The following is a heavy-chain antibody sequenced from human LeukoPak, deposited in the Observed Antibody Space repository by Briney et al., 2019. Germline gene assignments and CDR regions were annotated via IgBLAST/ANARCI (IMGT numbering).Heavy chain of an antibody. CDR1: GYTFTGYY. CDR3: ARSSAMLSSNIDY. J-gene: IGHJ4*02. Sequence: ASVKVSCKASGYTFTGYYMHWVRQAPGQGLEWMGRINPNSGGTNYAQKFQGRVTMTRDTSISTAYMELSRLRSDDTAVYYCARSSAMLSSNIDYCGQGTLVNVSS. CDR2: INPNSGGT. V-gene: IGHV1-2*06. D-gene: IGHD5-18*01.